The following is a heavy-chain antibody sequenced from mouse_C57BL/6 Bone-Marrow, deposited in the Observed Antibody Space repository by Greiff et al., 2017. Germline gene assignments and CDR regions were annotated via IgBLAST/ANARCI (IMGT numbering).Heavy chain of an antibody. Sequence: EVQLQQSGPELVKPGASVKISCKASGYSFTGYYMNWVKQSPEKSLEWIGEINPSTGGTTYNQKFKAKATLTVDKSSSTAYMQLKSLTSEDSAVYYCASYGDPFAYWGQGTLVTVSA. V-gene: IGHV1-42*01. CDR2: INPSTGGT. CDR3: ASYGDPFAY. CDR1: GYSFTGYY. J-gene: IGHJ3*01. D-gene: IGHD2-13*01.